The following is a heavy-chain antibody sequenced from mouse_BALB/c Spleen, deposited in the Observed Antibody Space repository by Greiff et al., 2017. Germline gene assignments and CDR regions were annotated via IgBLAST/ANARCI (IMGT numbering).Heavy chain of an antibody. Sequence: EVKVEESGGGLVKPGGSLKLSCAASGFTFSSYAMSWVRQTPEKRLEWVASISSGGSTYYPDRVKGRFTISRDNARNILYLQMSSLGSEDTAMYYCARGRDGFDYGDFWGQGTTLTVSS. V-gene: IGHV5-6-5*01. D-gene: IGHD2-4*01. CDR1: GFTFSSYA. CDR3: ARGRDGFDYGDF. J-gene: IGHJ2*01. CDR2: ISSGGST.